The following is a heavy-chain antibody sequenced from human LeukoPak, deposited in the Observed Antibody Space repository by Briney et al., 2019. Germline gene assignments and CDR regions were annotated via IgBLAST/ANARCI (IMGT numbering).Heavy chain of an antibody. D-gene: IGHD5-18*01. V-gene: IGHV3-30*18. CDR1: GFTFSSYG. J-gene: IGHJ4*02. Sequence: QPGGSLRLSCAASGFTFSSYGMHWVRQAPGKGLEWVAVISYDGSNKYYADSVKGRFTISRDNSKNTLYLQMNSLRAEDTAVYYCAKDHPRLLQLWLKGPCDYWGQGTLVTVSS. CDR2: ISYDGSNK. CDR3: AKDHPRLLQLWLKGPCDY.